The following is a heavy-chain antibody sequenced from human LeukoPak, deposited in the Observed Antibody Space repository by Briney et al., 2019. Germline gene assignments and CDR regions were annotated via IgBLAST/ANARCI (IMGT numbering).Heavy chain of an antibody. J-gene: IGHJ4*02. V-gene: IGHV3-23*01. CDR3: AKASAMIVVVSKHFDY. CDR2: ISGSSGNT. CDR1: GFTFSSYA. Sequence: GGSLRLSCAASGFTFSSYAMSWVRQAPGKGLEWVSAISGSSGNTYYADSVKGRFTISRDNSKSTLYLQMNSLRAEDTAVYYCAKASAMIVVVSKHFDYWGQGTLVTVSS. D-gene: IGHD3-22*01.